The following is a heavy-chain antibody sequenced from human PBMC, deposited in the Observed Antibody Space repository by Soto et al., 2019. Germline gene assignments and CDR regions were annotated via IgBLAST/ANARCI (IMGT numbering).Heavy chain of an antibody. Sequence: EVQLVESGGGLVQPGGSLRLSCAASGFTFSNYWMSWVRQAPGNGLEWVANIKHDGTGKYYVDSVKGRFTISRDNAKNSLYLQMNSLRAEDTAVYYCARARDFWSTYFDSWGQGTLVTVSS. J-gene: IGHJ4*02. CDR3: ARARDFWSTYFDS. D-gene: IGHD3-3*01. CDR1: GFTFSNYW. CDR2: IKHDGTGK. V-gene: IGHV3-7*03.